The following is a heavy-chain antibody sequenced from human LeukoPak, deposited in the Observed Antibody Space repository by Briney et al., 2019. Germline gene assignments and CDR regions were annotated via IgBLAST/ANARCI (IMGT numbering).Heavy chain of an antibody. J-gene: IGHJ5*02. V-gene: IGHV3-7*04. CDR2: IKQDGSEK. Sequence: PGGSLRLSCAASGFTLGSYWMSWVRQAPGKGLEWVANIKQDGSEKYYVDSVKGRFTISRDNAKNSLYLQMNSLRAEDTAVYYCARGYDDYANWFDPWGQGTLVTVSS. CDR3: ARGYDDYANWFDP. D-gene: IGHD4-17*01. CDR1: GFTLGSYW.